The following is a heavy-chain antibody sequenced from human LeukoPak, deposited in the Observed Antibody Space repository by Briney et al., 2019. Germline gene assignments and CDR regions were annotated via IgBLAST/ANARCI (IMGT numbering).Heavy chain of an antibody. CDR1: GGSFSGYY. Sequence: SETLSLTCAVYGGSFSGYYWSWIRQPPGKGLEWIGEINHSGSTNYNPSLKSRVTISVDTSKNQFSLKLSSVTAADTAVYYCARDPYSSSSGAEEWGQGTLVTVSS. CDR2: INHSGST. D-gene: IGHD6-6*01. V-gene: IGHV4-34*01. J-gene: IGHJ4*02. CDR3: ARDPYSSSSGAEE.